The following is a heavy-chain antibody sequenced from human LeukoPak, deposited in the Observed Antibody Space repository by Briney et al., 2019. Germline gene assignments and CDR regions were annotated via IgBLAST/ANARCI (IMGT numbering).Heavy chain of an antibody. CDR3: ARGLFLSGYLDAFDI. Sequence: PSETLSLTCAVSGGSISSNNWWNWVRQPPGKGLEWVSAISGSGGSTYYADSVKGRFTISRDNSKNTLYLQMNSLRVEDTAIYYCARGLFLSGYLDAFDIWGQGTVVTVSS. D-gene: IGHD3-22*01. J-gene: IGHJ3*02. V-gene: IGHV3-23*01. CDR2: ISGSGGST. CDR1: GGSISSNN.